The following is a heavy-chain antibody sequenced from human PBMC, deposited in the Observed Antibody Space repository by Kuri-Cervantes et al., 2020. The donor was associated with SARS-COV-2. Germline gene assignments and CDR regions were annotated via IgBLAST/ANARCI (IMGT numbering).Heavy chain of an antibody. CDR2: IYPGDSDT. CDR1: GYSFTSYW. Sequence: GESLKISGKGSGYSFTSYWIGWVRQMPGKGLEWMGIIYPGDSDTRYSPSFQGQVIISADKSINTAFLQWSSLKASDTAMYYCARRAYGEQVDYYYMDVWGKGTTVTVSS. V-gene: IGHV5-51*01. CDR3: ARRAYGEQVDYYYMDV. J-gene: IGHJ6*03. D-gene: IGHD4-17*01.